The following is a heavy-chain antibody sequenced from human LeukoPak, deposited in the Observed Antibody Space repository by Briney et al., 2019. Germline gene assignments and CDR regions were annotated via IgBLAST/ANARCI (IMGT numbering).Heavy chain of an antibody. Sequence: PSETLSLTCTVSGGSVSSGTYYWTWIRQPPGKGLEWIGYIYYYSGSTNYSPSLKSRVTISVDTSKNQFSLKLSSVTAADTAVYYCARGFYEYNWFDPWGQGTLVTVSS. V-gene: IGHV4-61*01. D-gene: IGHD3-3*01. CDR2: IYYYSGST. CDR3: ARGFYEYNWFDP. J-gene: IGHJ5*02. CDR1: GGSVSSGTYY.